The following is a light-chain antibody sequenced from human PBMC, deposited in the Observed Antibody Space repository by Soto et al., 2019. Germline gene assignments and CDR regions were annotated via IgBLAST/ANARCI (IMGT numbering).Light chain of an antibody. V-gene: IGLV2-14*01. CDR2: EVS. CDR3: NSYTNIRTSV. J-gene: IGLJ1*01. CDR1: SSDVGFFNY. Sequence: QSALTQPASVSGSPGQSITISCTGTSSDVGFFNYVSWYQQHPGKAPKLMIYEVSNRPSGVSHRFSGSKSGNTASLTISGLRPEDEAYYYCNSYTNIRTSVFGTGTKVTVL.